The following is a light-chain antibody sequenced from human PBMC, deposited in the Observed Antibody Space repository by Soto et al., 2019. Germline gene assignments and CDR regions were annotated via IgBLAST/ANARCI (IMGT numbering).Light chain of an antibody. CDR2: GAS. J-gene: IGKJ1*01. Sequence: EIVLTQSPGTLSLSPGERATLSCRTSQSVSSSYLAWYQQKPGQAPRLLIHGASSRATGIPDRFSGSGSGTDFTLTISRLEPEDFAVYYCQQYGRSWWTFGQGTKVEIK. V-gene: IGKV3-20*01. CDR1: QSVSSSY. CDR3: QQYGRSWWT.